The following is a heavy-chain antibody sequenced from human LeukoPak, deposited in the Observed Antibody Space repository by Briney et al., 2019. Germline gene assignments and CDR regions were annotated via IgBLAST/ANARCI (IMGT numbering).Heavy chain of an antibody. CDR3: ASANPMVRGVSDYFDS. CDR1: GGSISRSPYY. J-gene: IGHJ4*02. Sequence: SETLSLTCTVSGGSISRSPYYWSWIRQPPGKGLEWIGYIYHSGNTYYNLSLESRVTVSVDRSKNQFSLKLTSVTAADTAVYYCASANPMVRGVSDYFDSWGQGTLVTVSS. CDR2: IYHSGNT. V-gene: IGHV4-30-2*01. D-gene: IGHD3-10*01.